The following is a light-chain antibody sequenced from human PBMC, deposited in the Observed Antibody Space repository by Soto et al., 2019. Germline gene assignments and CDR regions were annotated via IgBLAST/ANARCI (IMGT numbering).Light chain of an antibody. CDR1: QSVSSN. Sequence: EIVMTQSPGTLSVSPGERATLSCRASQSVSSNLAWYQQKPGQAPRLLIYAASTRATGIPAKFSGSGSGTEFTLTISSLQSEDFALYYCQQYNDWPKTFGQGTQVEIK. J-gene: IGKJ1*01. CDR2: AAS. V-gene: IGKV3-15*01. CDR3: QQYNDWPKT.